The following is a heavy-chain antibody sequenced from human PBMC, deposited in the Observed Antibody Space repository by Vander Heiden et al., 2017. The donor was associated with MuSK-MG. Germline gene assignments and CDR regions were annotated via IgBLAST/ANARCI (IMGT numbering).Heavy chain of an antibody. D-gene: IGHD3-10*01. V-gene: IGHV3-66*01. Sequence: EVQLVESGGGLVQPGGFLRLSCAAPGFTVSSNYMSWVRQAPGKGLGWVSVIYSGGSTYYADSVKGRFTISRDNSKNTLYLQMNSLRAEDTAVYYCARGGDYGSGSPIDYWGQGTLVTVSS. CDR3: ARGGDYGSGSPIDY. CDR1: GFTVSSNY. J-gene: IGHJ4*02. CDR2: IYSGGST.